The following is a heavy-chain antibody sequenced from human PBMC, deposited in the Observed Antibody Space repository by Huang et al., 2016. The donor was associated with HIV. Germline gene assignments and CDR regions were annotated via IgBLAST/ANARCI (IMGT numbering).Heavy chain of an antibody. J-gene: IGHJ4*02. CDR3: RGDIVVVVAATRYYFDY. CDR1: GGSISSSSYY. Sequence: QLQLQESGPGLVKPSETLSLTCTVSGGSISSSSYYWGWIRQPPGKGLEWIGSIYYSGSTYYNPSLTSRVTISVDTSKNQFSLKLSSVTAADTAVYYCRGDIVVVVAATRYYFDYWGQGTLVTVSS. CDR2: IYYSGST. V-gene: IGHV4-39*01. D-gene: IGHD2-15*01.